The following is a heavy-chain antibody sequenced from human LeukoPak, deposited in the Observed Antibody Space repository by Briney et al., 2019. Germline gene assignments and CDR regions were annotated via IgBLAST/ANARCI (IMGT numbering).Heavy chain of an antibody. Sequence: PGGSLRLSCAASGFTFSRFAISWVRQAPGKGLESVSLISGAGGSTYYADSVKGRFTISRDNSKNTLYLQMNSLRAEDTAVYYCAKGHSDYGTGFDLWGQGTLVTVSS. CDR1: GFTFSRFA. V-gene: IGHV3-23*01. CDR2: ISGAGGST. CDR3: AKGHSDYGTGFDL. J-gene: IGHJ4*02. D-gene: IGHD4/OR15-4a*01.